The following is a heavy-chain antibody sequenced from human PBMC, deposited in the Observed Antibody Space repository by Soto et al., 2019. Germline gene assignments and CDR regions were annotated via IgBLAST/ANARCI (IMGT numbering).Heavy chain of an antibody. CDR3: AQAVHTTTCAKFDA. D-gene: IGHD2-2*01. J-gene: IGHJ5*02. CDR1: GFTFSSYV. CDR2: ISGSGDSS. V-gene: IGHV3-23*01. Sequence: GGSLRLSCAASGFTFSSYVINWVRQAPGKGQEWVSCISGSGDSSLYADSVKGRFALSRDNFKNTVFLQVNNLRAEDTAHYYCAQAVHTTTCAKFDAWGEGTLVTV.